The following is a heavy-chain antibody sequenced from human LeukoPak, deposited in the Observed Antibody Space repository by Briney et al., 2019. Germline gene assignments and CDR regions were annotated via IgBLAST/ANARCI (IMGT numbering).Heavy chain of an antibody. Sequence: GGSLRLSCAASGFTFSTYTMYWVRHPPGKRLEWVSIIGNNGGGIHYADSVKGRFTISRDNFKDALYLQMNSLRVEDTAVYYCAIDPNWGTHSWGQGVLVTVSS. J-gene: IGHJ4*02. D-gene: IGHD7-27*01. CDR1: GFTFSTYT. CDR2: IGNNGGGI. V-gene: IGHV3-23*01. CDR3: AIDPNWGTHS.